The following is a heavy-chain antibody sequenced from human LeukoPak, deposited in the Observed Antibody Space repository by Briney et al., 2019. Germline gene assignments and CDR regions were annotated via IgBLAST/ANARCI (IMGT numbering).Heavy chain of an antibody. V-gene: IGHV3-23*01. D-gene: IGHD3-3*01. J-gene: IGHJ4*02. Sequence: GGSLRLSCAASGFTFSTYAMSWVRQAPGKGLEWVSGLSGSGGRTYYADSVKGRFTISRDNSNDTLYLQMNSLRAADTAVYYCARALKGDPYDFWSGYSRGVIFDYWGQGTLVTVSS. CDR2: LSGSGGRT. CDR3: ARALKGDPYDFWSGYSRGVIFDY. CDR1: GFTFSTYA.